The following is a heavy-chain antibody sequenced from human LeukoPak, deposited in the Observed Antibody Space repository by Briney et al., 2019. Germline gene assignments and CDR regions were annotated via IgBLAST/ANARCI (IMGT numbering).Heavy chain of an antibody. Sequence: SETLSLTCAVYGGSFSGYYWSWIRQPPGKGPEWIGYIHQSGSTNNNPSLRSRVTMSVDTSRNQFSLDLISVTAADTAVYYCARWNDGNHHFDCWGQGTLVTVSA. CDR3: ARWNDGNHHFDC. CDR2: IHQSGST. D-gene: IGHD1-1*01. CDR1: GGSFSGYY. J-gene: IGHJ4*02. V-gene: IGHV4-34*11.